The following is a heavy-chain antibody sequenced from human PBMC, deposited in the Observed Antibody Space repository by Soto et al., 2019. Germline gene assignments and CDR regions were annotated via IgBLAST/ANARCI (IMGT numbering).Heavy chain of an antibody. Sequence: QVQLQESGPGLVKPSQTLSLTCTVSGGSISSGGYYWSWIRQHPGKGLEWIGYIYYSGSTYYNPSLKGRVTISEDTSKNQFSLKLSSLTAADTAVYCCASVGGINWFDPWGQGTLVTVSS. CDR3: ASVGGINWFDP. V-gene: IGHV4-31*03. CDR2: IYYSGST. CDR1: GGSISSGGYY. J-gene: IGHJ5*02. D-gene: IGHD3-16*01.